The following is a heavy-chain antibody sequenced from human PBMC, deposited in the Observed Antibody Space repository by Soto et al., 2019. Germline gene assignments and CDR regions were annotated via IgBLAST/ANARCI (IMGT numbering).Heavy chain of an antibody. D-gene: IGHD6-19*01. Sequence: VQLVESGGGVVQPGRSLRLSCAASGFTFSDYAMHWVRQAPGKGLEWVAVVSHDGRNTHYADSVKGRFTISGDSSKNMVSLEMTSLRAEETAVYYCAKGGRQWLVTSDFNYWGQGALVTVSS. CDR1: GFTFSDYA. V-gene: IGHV3-30*18. J-gene: IGHJ4*02. CDR2: VSHDGRNT. CDR3: AKGGRQWLVTSDFNY.